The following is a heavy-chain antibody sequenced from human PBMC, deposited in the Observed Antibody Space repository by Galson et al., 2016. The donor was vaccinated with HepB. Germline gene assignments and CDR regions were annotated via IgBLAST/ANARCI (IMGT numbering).Heavy chain of an antibody. CDR1: GFDFSGSW. CDR2: MNPDESKK. D-gene: IGHD4-17*01. J-gene: IGHJ4*02. CDR3: ARDPAYGSLDY. Sequence: SLRLSCAASGFDFSGSWMAWIRQAPGKGLEWVADMNPDESKKVYGDSVKGRFTVSRDNARNSLFLQMDSLRIEDTAIYYCARDPAYGSLDYWGQGTLVTVSS. V-gene: IGHV3-7*01.